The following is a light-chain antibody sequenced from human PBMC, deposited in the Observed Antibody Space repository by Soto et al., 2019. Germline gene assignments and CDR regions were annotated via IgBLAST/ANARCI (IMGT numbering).Light chain of an antibody. CDR3: QQRSNWPLSYT. J-gene: IGKJ2*01. CDR2: DAS. V-gene: IGKV3-11*01. Sequence: EIVLTQSPATLSLSPGERATLSCRASQSVSSYLAWYQQKPGQAPRLLIYDASNRATGIPARFSGSGSGTDFPLTIRSLEPEDFAVYYCQQRSNWPLSYTFGQGNKLEIK. CDR1: QSVSSY.